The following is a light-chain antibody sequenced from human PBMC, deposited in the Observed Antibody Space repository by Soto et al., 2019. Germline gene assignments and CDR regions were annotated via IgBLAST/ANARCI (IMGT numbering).Light chain of an antibody. Sequence: EIVMTQSPATLSVSPGERATLSSRASQSVSSNLAWYQQKPGQAPRLLIYGASTRATGIPARFSGSGSGTEFTLTISSLQSEDFAVYYCQQYNNWPPGFGPGTKVDIK. J-gene: IGKJ3*01. V-gene: IGKV3-15*01. CDR3: QQYNNWPPG. CDR2: GAS. CDR1: QSVSSN.